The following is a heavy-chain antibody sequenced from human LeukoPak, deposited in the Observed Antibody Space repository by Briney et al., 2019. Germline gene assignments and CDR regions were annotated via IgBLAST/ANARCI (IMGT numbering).Heavy chain of an antibody. CDR3: TTDGYPPRYFDY. CDR2: IKSKTDGGTA. D-gene: IGHD5-12*01. Sequence: GGSLRLSCAASGFTFSSYAMSWVRQAPGRGLEWVGRIKSKTDGGTADYAAPVKGRFTFSRDDSENTLYLQMNSLKTEDTAVYYCTTDGYPPRYFDYWGQGTLVTVSS. V-gene: IGHV3-15*01. CDR1: GFTFSSYA. J-gene: IGHJ4*02.